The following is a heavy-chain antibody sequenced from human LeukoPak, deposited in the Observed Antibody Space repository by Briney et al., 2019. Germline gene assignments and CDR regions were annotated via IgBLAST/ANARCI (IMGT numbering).Heavy chain of an antibody. J-gene: IGHJ6*02. D-gene: IGHD6-6*01. CDR3: ARVGYSSSDLPHYGMDV. Sequence: ASVKVSCKASGYTFTSYYMHWVRQAPGQGLEWMGIINPSGGSTSYAQKFQGRVTMTRDTSTSTVYMELSSLRSEDTAVYYCARVGYSSSDLPHYGMDVWGQGTTVTVSS. CDR1: GYTFTSYY. V-gene: IGHV1-46*01. CDR2: INPSGGST.